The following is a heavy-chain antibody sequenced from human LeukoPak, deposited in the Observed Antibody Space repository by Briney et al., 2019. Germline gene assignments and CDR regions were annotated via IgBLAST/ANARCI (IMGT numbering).Heavy chain of an antibody. J-gene: IGHJ5*02. CDR3: AISGEVLSCFDL. D-gene: IGHD3-10*01. CDR1: GITFSSYA. Sequence: PGGSLRLSCAASGITFSSYAMSWVRQAPGRGLEWVSAISASGDRTYYADSVKGRFTISRDNSKNTLYLQMNSLRAEGTAVYSCAISGEVLSCFDLLGQGTLVTVSS. V-gene: IGHV3-23*01. CDR2: ISASGDRT.